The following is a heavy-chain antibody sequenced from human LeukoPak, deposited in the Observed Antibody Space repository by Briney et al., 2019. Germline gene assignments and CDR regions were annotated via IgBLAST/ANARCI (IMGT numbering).Heavy chain of an antibody. CDR2: ISHDGTNK. CDR3: AKERCGGAACYIFDN. CDR1: GFTFHSYG. J-gene: IGHJ4*02. Sequence: GGSLRLSCAASGFTFHSYGMHWVRQAPGKALECVAVISHDGTNKYYGDSVKGRFTISRDSSKNTLYLEMNSLRPEDTAVYYCAKERCGGAACYIFDNWGQGTLVTVSS. D-gene: IGHD2-21*02. V-gene: IGHV3-30*18.